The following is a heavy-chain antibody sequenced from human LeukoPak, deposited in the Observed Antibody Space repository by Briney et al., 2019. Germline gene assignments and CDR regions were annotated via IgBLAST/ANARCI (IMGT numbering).Heavy chain of an antibody. D-gene: IGHD6-6*01. CDR2: IIPIFGTA. V-gene: IGHV1-69*05. CDR1: GCTFSSYA. CDR3: ARDRLAARDNWFDP. J-gene: IGHJ5*02. Sequence: GASVTLSCKASGCTFSSYAISWVRQPPAPGQELKGGIIPIFGTANYAQKSQGRVTITTDESTSTAYMELSSLRSEDTAVYYCARDRLAARDNWFDPWGQGTLVTVSS.